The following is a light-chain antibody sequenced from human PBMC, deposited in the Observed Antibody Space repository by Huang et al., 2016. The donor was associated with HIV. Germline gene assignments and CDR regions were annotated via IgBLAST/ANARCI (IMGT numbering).Light chain of an antibody. CDR1: QNIGTY. J-gene: IGKJ2*01. Sequence: DIQMTQSPSTLSGSVGDRVTIPCRASQNIGTYLAWYQQKPGKGPKLLIYKASSLERGVPSRFSGSGSGTEFTLTISILQPDDVATYYCQQYNAYFPYTFGQGTKVEIK. V-gene: IGKV1-5*03. CDR3: QQYNAYFPYT. CDR2: KAS.